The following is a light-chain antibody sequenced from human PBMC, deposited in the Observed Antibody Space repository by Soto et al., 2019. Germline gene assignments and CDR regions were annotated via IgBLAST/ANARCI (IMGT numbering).Light chain of an antibody. J-gene: IGLJ2*01. Sequence: QSVLTQPASVSGSPGQSITISCTGTSSDVGSYNLVSWYQQHPGKAPKLMIYEGSKRPSGVSNRFSGSKSGNTASLTISGLQAEDEADYYCSSYTSSAFVVFGGGTKGTVL. CDR3: SSYTSSAFVV. CDR2: EGS. CDR1: SSDVGSYNL. V-gene: IGLV2-14*02.